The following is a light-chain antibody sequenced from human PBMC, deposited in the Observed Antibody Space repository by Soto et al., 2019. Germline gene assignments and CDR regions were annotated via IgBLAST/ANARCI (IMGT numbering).Light chain of an antibody. J-gene: IGKJ1*01. CDR2: GIS. CDR1: QSVRGSY. Sequence: EIVLTQSPGTLSLSPGERATLSCRASQSVRGSYLAWYQQKAGQTPRVLIYGISNTAPGIPDRFSASGSGTDFALTVRRLEPEEFAVYYCLQYGASPWTFGRGTKVEIE. V-gene: IGKV3-20*01. CDR3: LQYGASPWT.